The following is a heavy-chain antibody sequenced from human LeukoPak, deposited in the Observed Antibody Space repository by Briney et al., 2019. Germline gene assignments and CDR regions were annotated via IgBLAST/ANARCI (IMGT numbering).Heavy chain of an antibody. V-gene: IGHV3-7*01. CDR2: IKQDGNEK. CDR3: ARTGGSSGWYSPALLKYYFDY. D-gene: IGHD6-19*01. CDR1: GFTFSSYW. J-gene: IGHJ4*02. Sequence: GGSLRLSCAASGFTFSSYWMSWVRQAPGKGLEWVANIKQDGNEKYYVDSVKGRFTISRDNAKNSLYLQMNSLRAEDTAVYYCARTGGSSGWYSPALLKYYFDYWGQGTLVSVSS.